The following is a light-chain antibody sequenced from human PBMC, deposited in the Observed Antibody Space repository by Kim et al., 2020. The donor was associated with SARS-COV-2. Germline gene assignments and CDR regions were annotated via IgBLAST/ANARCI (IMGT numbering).Light chain of an antibody. CDR3: QQFDNLPIT. CDR2: DAS. CDR1: QDNRNY. V-gene: IGKV1-33*01. Sequence: ASVGDRVTITCQASQDNRNYLNWYQQKPGKAPKLLIYDASNLGIGVPSRFSGSGSGTHFTFTISSLQPEDTATYYCQQFDNLPITFGQGTRLEIK. J-gene: IGKJ5*01.